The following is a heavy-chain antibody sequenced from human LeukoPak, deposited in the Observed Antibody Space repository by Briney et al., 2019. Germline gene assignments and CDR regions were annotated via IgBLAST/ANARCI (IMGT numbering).Heavy chain of an antibody. V-gene: IGHV1-18*01. CDR3: ARADHRLGEGFDY. J-gene: IGHJ4*02. CDR2: LTAYNGNI. D-gene: IGHD3-16*01. Sequence: ASVKVSCKASGYSFINYGITWVRQAPGQGLEWMGWLTAYNGNIKYAQKLQARVTMTTDTSTSTAYMELRSLRSDDTAVYYCARADHRLGEGFDYWGQGTLVTVSS. CDR1: GYSFINYG.